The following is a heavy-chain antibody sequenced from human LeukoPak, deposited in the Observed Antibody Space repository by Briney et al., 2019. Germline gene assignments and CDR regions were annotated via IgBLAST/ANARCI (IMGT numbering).Heavy chain of an antibody. Sequence: ASVKVSCKASGYTFTSYGISWVRQAPGQGLEWMGWISAYNGNTNYAQKLQGRVTMTTDTSTSTAYMELRSLRSDDTAVYYCARDDPDYKTNSLFYYYGMDVWGQGTTDTVSS. CDR3: ARDDPDYKTNSLFYYYGMDV. V-gene: IGHV1-18*01. J-gene: IGHJ6*02. CDR1: GYTFTSYG. D-gene: IGHD4-11*01. CDR2: ISAYNGNT.